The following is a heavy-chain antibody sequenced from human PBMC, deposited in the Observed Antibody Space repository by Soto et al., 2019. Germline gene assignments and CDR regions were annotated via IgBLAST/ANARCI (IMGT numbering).Heavy chain of an antibody. Sequence: PSETLSLTCTVSGGSISSYYWSWIRQPPGQGLESLGYIYHTGVTNSNPSLRGRLSISIDTAKNQFSLRLSSVTSADTAIYYCARVPDRWGQGTLVTVSS. CDR1: GGSISSYY. D-gene: IGHD2-2*01. J-gene: IGHJ5*02. CDR2: IYHTGVT. V-gene: IGHV4-59*01. CDR3: ARVPDR.